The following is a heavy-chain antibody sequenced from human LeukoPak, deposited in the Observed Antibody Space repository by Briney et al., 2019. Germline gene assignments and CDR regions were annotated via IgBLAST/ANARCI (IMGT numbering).Heavy chain of an antibody. J-gene: IGHJ4*02. CDR3: ARGGYCSSTTCYPLGPSDY. V-gene: IGHV3-30-3*01. Sequence: GRSLRLSCAASRFTFRNYALHWVRQAPGKGLEWVAVISYGGSDKYYADSVKGRFTLSRDNSKNTLYLQMNSLRTDDTAVYYCARGGYCSSTTCYPLGPSDYWGRGTLVTVSS. D-gene: IGHD2-2*01. CDR2: ISYGGSDK. CDR1: RFTFRNYA.